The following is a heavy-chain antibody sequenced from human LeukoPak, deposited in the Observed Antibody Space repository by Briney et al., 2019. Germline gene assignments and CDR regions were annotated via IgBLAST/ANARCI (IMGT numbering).Heavy chain of an antibody. CDR2: ISTTGGTT. Sequence: PGGSLRLSCAASGFTFTSFAMSWVRQAPGKGLEWVSAISTTGGTTYYADSVKGRFTISRDNSKNTLYLQMNSLRAEDTAVYYCAKRERVGTTIGHWGQGPLLTVSS. CDR1: GFTFTSFA. CDR3: AKRERVGTTIGH. V-gene: IGHV3-23*01. J-gene: IGHJ4*02. D-gene: IGHD1-26*01.